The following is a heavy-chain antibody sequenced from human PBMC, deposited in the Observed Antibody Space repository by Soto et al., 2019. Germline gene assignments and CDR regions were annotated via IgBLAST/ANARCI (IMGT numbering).Heavy chain of an antibody. J-gene: IGHJ6*02. CDR1: GFTFSSYG. D-gene: IGHD6-13*01. Sequence: GGSLRLSCAASGFTFSSYGMHWVRQAPGKGLEWVAVIWYDGSNKYYADSVKGRFTISRDNSKNTLYLQMNSLRAEDTAVYYCARDGSLIAAAGLYYYYGMDVWGQGTTVTVSS. CDR2: IWYDGSNK. CDR3: ARDGSLIAAAGLYYYYGMDV. V-gene: IGHV3-33*01.